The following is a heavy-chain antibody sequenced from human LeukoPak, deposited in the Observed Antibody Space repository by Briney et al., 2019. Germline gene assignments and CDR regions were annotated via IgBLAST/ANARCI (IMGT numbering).Heavy chain of an antibody. J-gene: IGHJ4*02. CDR1: GYTFTSYY. Sequence: GASVKVSCKASGYTFTSYYMHWVRQAPGQGLDWMGIINPSDGNTTYAQKFQGRVTMTRDTSTSTVYMEMSSLRSEDTAVYYCARSYFHESSDYYFPTDYWGQGTRVTVSS. V-gene: IGHV1-46*01. D-gene: IGHD3-22*01. CDR3: ARSYFHESSDYYFPTDY. CDR2: INPSDGNT.